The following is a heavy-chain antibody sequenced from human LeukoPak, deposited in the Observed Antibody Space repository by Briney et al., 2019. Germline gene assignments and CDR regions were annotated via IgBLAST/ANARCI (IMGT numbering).Heavy chain of an antibody. J-gene: IGHJ4*02. D-gene: IGHD5-24*01. CDR1: GFTFDDYT. Sequence: GGSLRLSCAASGFTFDDYTMHWVRQAPGEGLEWVSLISWDGGSTYYADSVKGRFTISRDNSKNSLYLQMNSLRTEDTALYYCAKDQSPRRDGYYFDNWGQGTLVTVSS. CDR3: AKDQSPRRDGYYFDN. CDR2: ISWDGGST. V-gene: IGHV3-43*01.